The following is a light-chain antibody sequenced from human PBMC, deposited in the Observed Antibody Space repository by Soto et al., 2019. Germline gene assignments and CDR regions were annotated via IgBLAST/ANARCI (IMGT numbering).Light chain of an antibody. CDR3: QPYDDCHLT. CDR1: QSVDNN. J-gene: IGKJ4*02. Sequence: EIVMTQSPATLSVSPGERATLSCRADQSVDNNLAWSQQKPGQAPRLLIYDASTRATGVPARFSGSASETEFALTISNLQSEDFTVYYSQPYDDCHLTFGEGTKVDIK. V-gene: IGKV3-15*01. CDR2: DAS.